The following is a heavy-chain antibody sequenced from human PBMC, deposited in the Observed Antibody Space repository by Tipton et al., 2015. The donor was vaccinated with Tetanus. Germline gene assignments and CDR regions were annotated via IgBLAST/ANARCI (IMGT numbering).Heavy chain of an antibody. Sequence: TLSLTCTVSGGSISSSSYYWGWIRQPPGKGLEWIGSIYYSGRTYYNPSLKSRVTISVDTSTNQFSLKLSSVTAADTAVYYCASHYGSGSDDAFDIWGQGTMVTVSS. CDR3: ASHYGSGSDDAFDI. CDR1: GGSISSSSYY. J-gene: IGHJ3*02. D-gene: IGHD3-10*01. V-gene: IGHV4-39*07. CDR2: IYYSGRT.